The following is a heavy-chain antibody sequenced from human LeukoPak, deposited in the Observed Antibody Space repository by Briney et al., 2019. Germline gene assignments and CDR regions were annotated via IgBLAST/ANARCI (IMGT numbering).Heavy chain of an antibody. Sequence: GGSLRLSCSASGITLREYTLSWVRLAPGKGLEWVSGISGSSTFYADFVKGRFTISKDIFRNTAYLQLNSLSVADTAIYYCATLYEIYSDHWGQGTLVTVSS. J-gene: IGHJ1*01. CDR3: ATLYEIYSDH. D-gene: IGHD4-17*01. V-gene: IGHV3-23*01. CDR2: ISGSST. CDR1: GITLREYT.